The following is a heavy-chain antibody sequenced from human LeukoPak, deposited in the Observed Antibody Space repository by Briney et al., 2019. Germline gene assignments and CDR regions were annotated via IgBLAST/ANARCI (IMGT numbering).Heavy chain of an antibody. J-gene: IGHJ5*02. D-gene: IGHD6-13*01. V-gene: IGHV4-59*01. CDR1: GGSISSYY. CDR2: IYYSGST. CDR3: ARATRIAAAGLWFDP. Sequence: SETLSLTCTVSGGSISSYYWSWIRQPPGKGLEWIGYIYYSGSTNYNPSLKSRVTISVDTSKNQFSLKLSSVTAADTAVYYRARATRIAAAGLWFDPWGQGTLVTVSS.